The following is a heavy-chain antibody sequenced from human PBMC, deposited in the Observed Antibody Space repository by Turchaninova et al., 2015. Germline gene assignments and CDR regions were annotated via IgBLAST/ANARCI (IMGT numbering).Heavy chain of an antibody. J-gene: IGHJ4*02. CDR3: ARVDYGDSNFDY. CDR1: GGSFTGSS. Sequence: VHLQQWGSGLLQSSQTLSLTCAVSGGSFTGSSWTWVRRPPGKGLEWIGQINYDGTNNYNQYRTVRVTSSEDMAKRLFSLNLKSVTAADTAVYYCARVDYGDSNFDYWGQVTLVTVPS. CDR2: INYDGTN. D-gene: IGHD4-17*01. V-gene: IGHV4-34*01.